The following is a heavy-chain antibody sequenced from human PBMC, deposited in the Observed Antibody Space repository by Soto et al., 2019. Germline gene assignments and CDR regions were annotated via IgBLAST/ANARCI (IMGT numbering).Heavy chain of an antibody. CDR2: ITNNGRNT. CDR1: GFIFSNYA. J-gene: IGHJ4*02. CDR3: TRQGSDFWSGYELDY. V-gene: IGHV3-64*01. D-gene: IGHD3-3*01. Sequence: GGSLRLSCTASGFIFSNYAIHWVRQAPEKGLEYVSAITNNGRNTYYANSVKGRFTISRDNSKNTLYLQMGSLKLEDMAIYYCTRQGSDFWSGYELDYWGQGTLVTVSS.